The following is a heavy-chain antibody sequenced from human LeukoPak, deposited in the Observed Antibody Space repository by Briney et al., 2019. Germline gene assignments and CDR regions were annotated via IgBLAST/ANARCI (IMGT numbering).Heavy chain of an antibody. V-gene: IGHV5-51*01. CDR3: ARLGYCSSTSCYALEY. D-gene: IGHD2-2*01. Sequence: GESLKISCKGPGYSFTSYWFGWVRQLPGKGLEWMGISYPGDSDTRYSPSFQGQVTISADKSISTAYLQWSSLKASDTAMYYGARLGYCSSTSCYALEYWGQGTLVTVSS. CDR1: GYSFTSYW. J-gene: IGHJ4*02. CDR2: SYPGDSDT.